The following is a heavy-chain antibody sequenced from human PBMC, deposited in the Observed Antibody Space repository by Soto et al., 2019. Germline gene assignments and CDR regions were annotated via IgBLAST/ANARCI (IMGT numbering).Heavy chain of an antibody. Sequence: ASVKVSCKASGYTFTNYDINWVRQAPGQGLEWMGWISAYNGNTNYAQRLQGRVTMTTDTSTSTAYMELRSLRSDDTAVYYCARDYGVGGYYDLLTGYYRVPYIWGQGTLVNVYS. CDR2: ISAYNGNT. CDR3: ARDYGVGGYYDLLTGYYRVPYI. V-gene: IGHV1-18*04. J-gene: IGHJ4*02. D-gene: IGHD3-9*01. CDR1: GYTFTNYD.